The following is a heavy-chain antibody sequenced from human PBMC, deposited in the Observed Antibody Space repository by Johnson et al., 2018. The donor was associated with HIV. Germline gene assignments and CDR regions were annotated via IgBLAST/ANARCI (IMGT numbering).Heavy chain of an antibody. Sequence: QVQLVESGGGLVQPGGSLILSCAASGFTFSDYYMSWIRQAPGKGLEWVSYISSSGNTIYYADSVKGRFTISRDNAKNSLYLQMNSLRAEDTAVYYCAKEDYYDSSGYKAQDAFDIWGQGTMVTVSS. CDR1: GFTFSDYY. CDR3: AKEDYYDSSGYKAQDAFDI. J-gene: IGHJ3*02. CDR2: ISSSGNTI. V-gene: IGHV3-11*04. D-gene: IGHD3-22*01.